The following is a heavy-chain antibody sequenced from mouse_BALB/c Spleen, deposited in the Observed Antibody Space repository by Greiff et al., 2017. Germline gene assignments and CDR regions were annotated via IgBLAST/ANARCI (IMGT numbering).Heavy chain of an antibody. V-gene: IGHV5-12-2*01. Sequence: DVKLVESGGGLVQPGGSLKLSCAASGFTFSSYTMSWVRQTPEKRLEWVAYISNGGGSTYYPDTVKGRFTISRDNAKNTLYLQMSSLKSEDTAMYYCARLGDGYHGGFAYWGQGTLVTVSA. D-gene: IGHD2-3*01. CDR1: GFTFSSYT. CDR3: ARLGDGYHGGFAY. CDR2: ISNGGGST. J-gene: IGHJ3*01.